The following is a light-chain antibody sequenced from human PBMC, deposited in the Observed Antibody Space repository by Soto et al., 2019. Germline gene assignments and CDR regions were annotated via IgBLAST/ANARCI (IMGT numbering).Light chain of an antibody. V-gene: IGKV1-5*03. J-gene: IGKJ1*01. CDR3: QHYNSYSEA. CDR2: KAS. Sequence: DIQMTQSPSTLCGSVGDRVTITCRASQTLSSWLAWYQQKPGKAPKLLIYKASTLTSGVPSRFSGSGSGTEFTLTISSQQPDDFATYYCQHYNSYSEAFGQGTKVELK. CDR1: QTLSSW.